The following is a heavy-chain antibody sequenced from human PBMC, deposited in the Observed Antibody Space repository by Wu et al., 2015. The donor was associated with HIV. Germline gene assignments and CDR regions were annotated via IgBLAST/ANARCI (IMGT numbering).Heavy chain of an antibody. D-gene: IGHD6-19*01. CDR3: VRMRSSGWPIDS. CDR2: MNPQTGDT. J-gene: IGHJ4*02. CDR1: GYTFTIFY. V-gene: IGHV1-8*01. Sequence: QVQLVQSGAEVKKSGASVKVSCKASGYTFTIFYINWVRQATGQELEWMGWMNPQTGDTGYAQKFQGRVTMTRDTSINTAYLELDSLKYEDTATYFCVRMRSSGWPIDSWGQGTLVTVSS.